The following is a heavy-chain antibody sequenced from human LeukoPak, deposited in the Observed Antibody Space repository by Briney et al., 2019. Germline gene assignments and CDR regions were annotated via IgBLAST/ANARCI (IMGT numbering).Heavy chain of an antibody. CDR1: GGSFSGYY. V-gene: IGHV4-34*01. D-gene: IGHD5-18*01. Sequence: SETLSLTCAVYGGSFSGYYWSWIRQPPGKGLEWIGEINHSGSTDYSPSLKSRVTISVDTSKNQFSLKLSSVTAADTAVYYCATSPEIQLWIDYWGQGTLVTVSS. CDR2: INHSGST. CDR3: ATSPEIQLWIDY. J-gene: IGHJ4*02.